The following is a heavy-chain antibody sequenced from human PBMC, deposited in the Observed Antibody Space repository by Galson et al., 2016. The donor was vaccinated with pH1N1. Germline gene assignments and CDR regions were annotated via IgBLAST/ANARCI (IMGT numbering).Heavy chain of an antibody. V-gene: IGHV1-69*01. Sequence: SCKASGGTFSNSAVSWVRQAPGQGLEWMGGIIPIFGTTNYAQKIQGRVTITADQITSTSYMELSSPRSEDTAIYYCASPAIVRGVVYYHYGMDVWGQGTTVTVSS. CDR3: ASPAIVRGVVYYHYGMDV. D-gene: IGHD3-10*01. CDR2: IIPIFGTT. CDR1: GGTFSNSA. J-gene: IGHJ6*02.